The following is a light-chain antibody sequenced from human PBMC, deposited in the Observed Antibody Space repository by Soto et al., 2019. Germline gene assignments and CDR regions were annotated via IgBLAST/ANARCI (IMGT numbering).Light chain of an antibody. V-gene: IGLV1-44*01. CDR1: SSNIGRNI. CDR2: NNN. Sequence: QSVLTQPPSASGTPGQRVTISGSGSSSNIGRNIVHWYQQVPGTAPKPLIYNNNQRPSGVPDRFSGSKSATSASLAISGLQSEDEADYYCAAWDDSLKGWVFGGGTKLTVL. CDR3: AAWDDSLKGWV. J-gene: IGLJ3*02.